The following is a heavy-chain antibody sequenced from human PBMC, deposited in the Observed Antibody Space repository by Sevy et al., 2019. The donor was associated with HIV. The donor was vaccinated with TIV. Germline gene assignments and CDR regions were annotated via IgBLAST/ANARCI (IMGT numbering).Heavy chain of an antibody. V-gene: IGHV1-69*13. D-gene: IGHD6-19*01. Sequence: ASVKVSCKASGGTFSSYAISWVRQAPGQGLEWMGGIIPIFGTANYAQKFQGRVTITADESTGTAYMELSSLRSEDTAVYYCARGRIAVAATPGFDIWGQGTMVTVSS. CDR3: ARGRIAVAATPGFDI. CDR1: GGTFSSYA. J-gene: IGHJ3*02. CDR2: IIPIFGTA.